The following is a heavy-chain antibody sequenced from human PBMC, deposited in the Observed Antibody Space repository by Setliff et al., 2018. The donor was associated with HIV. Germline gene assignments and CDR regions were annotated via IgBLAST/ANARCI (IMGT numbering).Heavy chain of an antibody. J-gene: IGHJ3*02. CDR1: GGSISSGSYY. D-gene: IGHD1-26*01. V-gene: IGHV4-61*09. CDR2: IYTSGST. Sequence: PSETLSLTCTVSGGSISSGSYYWSWIRQPAGKGLEWIGHIYTSGSTNYNPPLKSRVTISVDTSKNQFSLKLSSVTSADTAVYYCARDPAGGATSAHAFDIWGQGTMVTVSS. CDR3: ARDPAGGATSAHAFDI.